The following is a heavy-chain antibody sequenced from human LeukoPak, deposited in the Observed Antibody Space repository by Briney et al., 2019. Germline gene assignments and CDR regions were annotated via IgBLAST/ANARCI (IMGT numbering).Heavy chain of an antibody. Sequence: GGSLRLSCAASGFTVSSNYMSWVRQAPGKGLEWVSVIYSGGSTYYADSVQGRFTISRDNSKNTLYLQMNGLRAEDTAVYYCARDRLYSSSSEDYWGQGILVTVSS. CDR2: IYSGGST. V-gene: IGHV3-53*01. D-gene: IGHD6-6*01. CDR1: GFTVSSNY. CDR3: ARDRLYSSSSEDY. J-gene: IGHJ4*02.